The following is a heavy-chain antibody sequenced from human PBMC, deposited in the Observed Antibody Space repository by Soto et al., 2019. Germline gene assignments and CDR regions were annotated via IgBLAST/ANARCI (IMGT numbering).Heavy chain of an antibody. CDR1: GFTFTTAW. D-gene: IGHD1-1*01. V-gene: IGHV3-15*07. CDR2: IKSKVAGGTT. CDR3: TSRIRTTNDY. Sequence: GGSLRLSCAASGFTFTTAWINWVRQAPGKGLEWVGRIKSKVAGGTTDFAAPVKGRFAISRDDSRNMVYFQMNSLKIEDTAVYFCTSRIRTTNDYWGQGTLVTVSS. J-gene: IGHJ4*02.